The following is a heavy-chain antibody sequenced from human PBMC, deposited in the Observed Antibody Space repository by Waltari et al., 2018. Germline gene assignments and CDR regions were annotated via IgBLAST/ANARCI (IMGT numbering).Heavy chain of an antibody. CDR3: ATVASWYGTPNDAFDI. Sequence: EVQLVQSGAEVKKPGATVKISCKASGYTFTDYYMHWVQQAPGNGLEWMGGVDTEDGETIYAEKFQGSCTLTADTSTDTAYMELSSLRAEVTAVYYCATVASWYGTPNDAFDIWGQGTMVTVSS. CDR2: VDTEDGET. J-gene: IGHJ3*02. CDR1: GYTFTDYY. D-gene: IGHD2-2*01. V-gene: IGHV1-69-2*01.